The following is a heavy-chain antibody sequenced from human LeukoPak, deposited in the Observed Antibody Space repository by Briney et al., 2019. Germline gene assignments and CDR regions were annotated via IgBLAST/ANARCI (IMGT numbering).Heavy chain of an antibody. CDR1: GFTFDDYD. D-gene: IGHD5-18*01. CDR2: INWNGGRT. J-gene: IGHJ6*03. Sequence: GGSLRLSCAASGFTFDDYDMSWVRQAPGKGLEWVSGINWNGGRTGYADSVKGRFTISRDNAKNSLYLQMNSLKDEDTAFYYCARGQGYSYGLYYYMDVWGKGTTVTVSS. CDR3: ARGQGYSYGLYYYMDV. V-gene: IGHV3-20*04.